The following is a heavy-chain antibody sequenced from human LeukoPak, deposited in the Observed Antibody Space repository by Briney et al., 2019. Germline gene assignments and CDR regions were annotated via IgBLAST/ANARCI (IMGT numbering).Heavy chain of an antibody. CDR1: GGFINSYY. V-gene: IGHV4-59*01. J-gene: IGHJ4*02. CDR3: ARRGKDGYNSYFFDY. D-gene: IGHD5-24*01. CDR2: VYYSEST. Sequence: SETLSLTCTVSGGFINSYYWSWIRQPPGKGLEWIGRVYYSESTNYNPSLKSRVTISVDTSKNQFSLKLTSVTAADTAVYYCARRGKDGYNSYFFDYWGQGSLVTVSS.